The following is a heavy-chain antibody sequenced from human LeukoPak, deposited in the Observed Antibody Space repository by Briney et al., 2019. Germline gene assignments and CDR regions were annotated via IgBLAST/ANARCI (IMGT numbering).Heavy chain of an antibody. D-gene: IGHD6-6*01. CDR2: IIPILGIA. CDR3: ARDDGGSSSGFNNWFDP. V-gene: IGHV1-69*04. J-gene: IGHJ5*02. Sequence: SVKVSCKASGGTFSSYAISWVRQAPGQGLEWMGRIIPILGIANYAQKFQGRVTITADKSTSTAYMVLSSLRSEDTAVYYCARDDGGSSSGFNNWFDPWGQGTLVTVSS. CDR1: GGTFSSYA.